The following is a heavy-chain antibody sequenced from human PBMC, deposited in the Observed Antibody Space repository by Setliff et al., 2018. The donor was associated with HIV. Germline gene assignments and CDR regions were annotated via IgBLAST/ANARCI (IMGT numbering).Heavy chain of an antibody. D-gene: IGHD3-10*01. CDR3: ARSALWFGKADWYVDL. J-gene: IGHJ2*01. CDR1: GYSIRSSYW. V-gene: IGHV4-28*01. Sequence: KPSETLSLTCAVSGYSIRSSYWWGWIRQPPGKGLEWIGYLYNSRGTYYNPSLKSRVTMSVDTSKNQFSLKVRSVTAVDTAVYYCARSALWFGKADWYVDLWGRGTLVTVSS. CDR2: LYNSRGT.